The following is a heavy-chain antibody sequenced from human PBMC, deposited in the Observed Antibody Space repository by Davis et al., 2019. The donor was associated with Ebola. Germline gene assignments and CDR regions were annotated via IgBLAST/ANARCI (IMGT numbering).Heavy chain of an antibody. CDR3: ARASPPEYNVWSRNPHYHYFTMDV. D-gene: IGHD2-8*01. CDR1: GYSFTGYY. CDR2: INPNNGDT. V-gene: IGHV1-2*02. J-gene: IGHJ6*02. Sequence: ASVKVSCKASGYSFTGYYIHWLRQAAGQGLEWMGWINPNNGDTKLAQSFQGRVTMTRDTSIGTAYMELSRLRSDDTAVFLCARASPPEYNVWSRNPHYHYFTMDVWGQGTTVTVSS.